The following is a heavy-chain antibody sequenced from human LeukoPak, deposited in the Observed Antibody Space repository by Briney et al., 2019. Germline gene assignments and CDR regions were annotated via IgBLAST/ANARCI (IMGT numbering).Heavy chain of an antibody. D-gene: IGHD5-12*01. J-gene: IGHJ5*02. CDR3: ARQGMVRLPGWFGP. CDR2: IYTSGST. Sequence: PSETLSLTCTVSGGSISSYYWSWIRQPPGKGLEWIGYIYTSGSTNYNPSLKSRVTISVDTSKNQFSLKLSSVTAADTAVYYCARQGMVRLPGWFGPWGQGTLVTVSS. V-gene: IGHV4-4*09. CDR1: GGSISSYY.